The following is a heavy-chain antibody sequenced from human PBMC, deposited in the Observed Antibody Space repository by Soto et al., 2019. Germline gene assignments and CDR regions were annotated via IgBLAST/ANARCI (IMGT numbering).Heavy chain of an antibody. V-gene: IGHV3-74*01. D-gene: IGHD6-19*01. CDR2: INSDGSST. J-gene: IGHJ4*02. CDR1: GFTFSSYW. Sequence: EVQLVESGGGLVQPGGSPRLSCAASGFTFSSYWMHWVRQAPGKGLVWVSRINSDGSSTSYADSVKGRFTISRDNAKNTLYLQINSLRAADTAVYYCASPSSGWSRVDYWGQGTLVTVSS. CDR3: ASPSSGWSRVDY.